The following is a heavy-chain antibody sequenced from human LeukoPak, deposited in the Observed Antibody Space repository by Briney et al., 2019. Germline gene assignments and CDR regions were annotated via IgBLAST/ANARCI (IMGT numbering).Heavy chain of an antibody. J-gene: IGHJ5*02. Sequence: SQTLSLTCAVSGGSISSGAYSWSWIRQPPGKGLEWIRYIYHSGSTYYNPSLKSRVTISVDTSKNQFSLKLSSVTAADTAVYYCARGVYGSGSYDWFDPWGQGTLVTVSS. D-gene: IGHD3-10*01. CDR2: IYHSGST. CDR3: ARGVYGSGSYDWFDP. V-gene: IGHV4-30-2*01. CDR1: GGSISSGAYS.